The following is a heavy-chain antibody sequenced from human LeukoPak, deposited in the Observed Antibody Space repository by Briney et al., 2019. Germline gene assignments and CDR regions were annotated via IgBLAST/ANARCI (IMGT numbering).Heavy chain of an antibody. J-gene: IGHJ4*02. V-gene: IGHV4-59*01. D-gene: IGHD5-24*01. CDR3: ARRGKDGYNVYFFDY. CDR1: GDSHNIYH. Sequence: PAATQSLTCTLSGDSHNIYHWMCPRQPPGKGLEWIGHIYYSGSTNYNPPLKRRVTISVDTPKNQFSLKLTAVTAADTAVYYCARRGKDGYNVYFFDYWGQGSLVTVSS. CDR2: IYYSGST.